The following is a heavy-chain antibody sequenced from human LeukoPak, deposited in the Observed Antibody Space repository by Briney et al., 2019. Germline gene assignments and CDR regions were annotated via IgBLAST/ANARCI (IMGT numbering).Heavy chain of an antibody. J-gene: IGHJ5*02. CDR2: IYSGGST. CDR1: GFIVSSNY. V-gene: IGHV3-53*01. Sequence: PGGSLRLSCAASGFIVSSNYMSWVRQAPGKGLEWVSVIYSGGSTYYADSVKGRFTISRDNSKNTLYLQMNSLRAEDTAVYYCAKDTTSGWPNWFDPWGQGTLVTVSS. CDR3: AKDTTSGWPNWFDP. D-gene: IGHD6-19*01.